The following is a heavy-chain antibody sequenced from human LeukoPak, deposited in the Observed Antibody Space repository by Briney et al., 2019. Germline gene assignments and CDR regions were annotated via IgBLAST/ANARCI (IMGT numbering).Heavy chain of an antibody. CDR1: GFTFSSYA. CDR3: ARENLDYYRGAFDI. CDR2: ISSSSSTI. J-gene: IGHJ3*02. V-gene: IGHV3-48*04. D-gene: IGHD3-10*01. Sequence: HPGGSLRLSCAASGFTFSSYAMSWVRQAPGKGLEWVSYISSSSSTIYYADSVKGRFTISRDNAKNSLYLQMNSLRAEDTAVYYCARENLDYYRGAFDIWGQGTMVTDSS.